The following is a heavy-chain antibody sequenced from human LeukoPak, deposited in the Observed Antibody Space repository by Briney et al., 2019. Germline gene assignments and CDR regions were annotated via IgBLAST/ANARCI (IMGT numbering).Heavy chain of an antibody. Sequence: PGGSLRLSCTASGFKFSSFSMNWARQAPGKWLEWLSYISSTSSAIYYADSVKGRFTISRDNAKNSLYLQMDSLRAEDTAIYYCARVIGSYGDSAYWGQGTLVTVSS. CDR3: ARVIGSYGDSAY. CDR2: ISSTSSAI. V-gene: IGHV3-48*04. J-gene: IGHJ4*02. D-gene: IGHD3-16*01. CDR1: GFKFSSFS.